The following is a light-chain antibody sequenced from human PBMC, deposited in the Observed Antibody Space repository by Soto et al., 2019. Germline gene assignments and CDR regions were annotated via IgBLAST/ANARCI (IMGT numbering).Light chain of an antibody. CDR3: QQYGSSPT. CDR2: GAS. CDR1: QSVSSNY. V-gene: IGKV3-20*01. J-gene: IGKJ1*01. Sequence: EIVLTQSPGTLSVSPGERATLSCRASQSVSSNYLAWYQQKPGQAHRLLIYGASSRATGIPDRFSGSGSGTDFPLTTSRLAHEDFAVYYCQQYGSSPTFGQGTKVDIK.